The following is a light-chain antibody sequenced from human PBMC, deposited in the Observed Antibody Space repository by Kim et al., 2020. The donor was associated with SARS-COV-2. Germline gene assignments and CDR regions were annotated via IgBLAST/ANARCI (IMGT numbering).Light chain of an antibody. V-gene: IGKV1-39*01. Sequence: DIQMTQSPSSLSASVGDRVTITCRASQSISSYLNWYQQKPGKAPKLLIYAASSLQSGVPSRFSGSGSGKYFTLAISSLQPEDFATYYCQQSYSTPYTFGQGTKLEI. CDR1: QSISSY. CDR3: QQSYSTPYT. CDR2: AAS. J-gene: IGKJ2*01.